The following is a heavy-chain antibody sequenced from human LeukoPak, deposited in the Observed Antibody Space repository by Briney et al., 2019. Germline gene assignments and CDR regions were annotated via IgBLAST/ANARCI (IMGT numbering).Heavy chain of an antibody. J-gene: IGHJ5*02. CDR2: INHSGST. D-gene: IGHD6-25*01. CDR1: GGSFSGYY. V-gene: IGHV4-34*01. CDR3: ARGFAGRRLNWFDP. Sequence: SETLSLTCAVYGGSFSGYYWSWIRQPPGKGLEWIGEINHSGSTNYNPSLKSRVTISVDTSKNQFSLKLSSVTAADTAVYYCARGFAGRRLNWFDPWGPGTLVTVSS.